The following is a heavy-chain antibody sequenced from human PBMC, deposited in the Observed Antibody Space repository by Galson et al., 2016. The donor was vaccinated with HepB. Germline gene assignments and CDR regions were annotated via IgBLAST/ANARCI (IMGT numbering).Heavy chain of an antibody. J-gene: IGHJ5*02. Sequence: SLRLSCAGSGFTFNRYGMHWVRQAPGKGLEWVALIWYDGSNEDYAGSVRGRFSISRDNSKNTLDLQMNSLRAEDTAIYYCAKDSGIGSTTANWFDPWGQGTLVTVSS. D-gene: IGHD1-26*01. V-gene: IGHV3-33*06. CDR3: AKDSGIGSTTANWFDP. CDR2: IWYDGSNE. CDR1: GFTFNRYG.